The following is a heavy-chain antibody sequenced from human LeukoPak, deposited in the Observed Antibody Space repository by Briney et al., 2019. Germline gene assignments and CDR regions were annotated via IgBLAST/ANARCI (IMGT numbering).Heavy chain of an antibody. CDR1: GGSFSGYY. CDR3: ARARYFDSYGSYYFDY. J-gene: IGHJ4*02. V-gene: IGHV4-34*01. CDR2: INHSGST. D-gene: IGHD3-9*01. Sequence: KPSETLSLTCAVYGGSFSGYYWSWIRQPPGKGLEWLGEINHSGSTNYNPSLKSRVTISVDTSKNQFSLKLSSVTAADTALYYCARARYFDSYGSYYFDYWGQGTLVTVSS.